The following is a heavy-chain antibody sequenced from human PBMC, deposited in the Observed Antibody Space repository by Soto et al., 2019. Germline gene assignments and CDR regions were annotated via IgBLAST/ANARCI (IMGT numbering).Heavy chain of an antibody. Sequence: QVQLVQSGAEVKKPGSSVKVSCKASGGTFSSYAISWVRQAPGQGLEWMGGIIPIFGTANYAQKFQGRVTITADESTITAYMELSSLRSEGTAVYYCARGYCSSTSCRNYYGMDVWGQGTTVTVSS. J-gene: IGHJ6*02. D-gene: IGHD2-2*01. CDR1: GGTFSSYA. V-gene: IGHV1-69*01. CDR2: IIPIFGTA. CDR3: ARGYCSSTSCRNYYGMDV.